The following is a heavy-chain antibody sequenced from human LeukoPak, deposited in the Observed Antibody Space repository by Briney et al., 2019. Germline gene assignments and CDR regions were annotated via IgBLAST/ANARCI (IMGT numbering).Heavy chain of an antibody. CDR1: GGSISSGDYY. V-gene: IGHV4-30-4*01. Sequence: SETLSLTCTVSGGSISSGDYYWSWIRQPPGKGLEWIGYIYYSGSTYYNPSLKSRVTISVDTSKNQFSLKLSSVTAADTAVYYCARGGSGWNPFDYWGQGTLVTVSS. CDR3: ARGGSGWNPFDY. CDR2: IYYSGST. D-gene: IGHD6-19*01. J-gene: IGHJ4*02.